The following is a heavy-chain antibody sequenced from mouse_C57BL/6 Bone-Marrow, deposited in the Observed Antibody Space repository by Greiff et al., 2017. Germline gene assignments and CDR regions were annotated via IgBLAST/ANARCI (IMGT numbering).Heavy chain of an antibody. D-gene: IGHD2-3*01. CDR3: ARYGDGYRYYYAMDY. V-gene: IGHV7-3*01. Sequence: DVMLVESGGGLVQPGGSLSLSCAASGFTFTDYYMRWVRQPPGKALEWLGFIRNKANGSTTAYNVSVKGRFTISRSHSQRIVYLQMNALRAEDSATYYWARYGDGYRYYYAMDYWGQGTSVTVSA. CDR1: GFTFTDYY. CDR2: IRNKANGSTT. J-gene: IGHJ4*01.